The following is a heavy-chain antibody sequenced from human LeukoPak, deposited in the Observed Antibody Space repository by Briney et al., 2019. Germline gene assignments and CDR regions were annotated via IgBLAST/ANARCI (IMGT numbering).Heavy chain of an antibody. Sequence: SETLSLTCTVSGGSIKSYYWSWVRLPAAKGLEWIGRIWPSGTTTYNPSLKSRVTMSLDTSKTQFFLTLNSMTAADTAVYYCARDPHPDYGELDAFAIWGQGTMVTVSS. D-gene: IGHD4-17*01. J-gene: IGHJ3*02. CDR3: ARDPHPDYGELDAFAI. CDR2: IWPSGTT. V-gene: IGHV4-4*07. CDR1: GGSIKSYY.